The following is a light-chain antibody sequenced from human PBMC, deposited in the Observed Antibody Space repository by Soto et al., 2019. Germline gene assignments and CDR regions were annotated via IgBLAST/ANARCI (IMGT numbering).Light chain of an antibody. V-gene: IGKV3-11*01. J-gene: IGKJ4*01. CDR2: DAS. CDR1: QSVTKY. Sequence: EIVLTQSPATLSLSPGERATLSCRASQSVTKYLSWYQQKFGQAPRLLIYDASNRATGIPARFSGSGSGTDFTLTISSLEPEDFAVYYCQQRTIWPPTFGGGTKVEIK. CDR3: QQRTIWPPT.